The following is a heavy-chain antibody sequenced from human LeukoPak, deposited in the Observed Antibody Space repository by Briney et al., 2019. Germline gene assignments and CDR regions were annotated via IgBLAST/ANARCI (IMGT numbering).Heavy chain of an antibody. CDR2: IKQDGSEK. Sequence: GGSLRLSCAASGFTFSNLWMSWVRQAPGKGLKWVANIKQDGSEKYYVDSVKGRFTISRDNAQNSLYLQMDSLRAEDTAIYYCATSTAAAGTDWGQGTLVTVSS. V-gene: IGHV3-7*03. D-gene: IGHD6-13*01. CDR1: GFTFSNLW. J-gene: IGHJ4*02. CDR3: ATSTAAAGTD.